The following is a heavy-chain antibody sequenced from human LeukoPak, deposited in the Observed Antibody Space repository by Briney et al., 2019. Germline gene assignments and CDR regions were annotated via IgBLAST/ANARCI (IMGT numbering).Heavy chain of an antibody. J-gene: IGHJ4*02. CDR1: GGSISSGGYY. D-gene: IGHD5-12*01. CDR3: ARVVRGDSGYDGGGSFDY. V-gene: IGHV4-31*03. Sequence: PSETLSLTRTVSGGSISSGGYYWSWIRQHPGKGLEWIGYIYYSGSTYYNPSLKSRVTISVDTSKNQFSLKLSSVTAADTAVYYCARVVRGDSGYDGGGSFDYWGQGTLVTVSS. CDR2: IYYSGST.